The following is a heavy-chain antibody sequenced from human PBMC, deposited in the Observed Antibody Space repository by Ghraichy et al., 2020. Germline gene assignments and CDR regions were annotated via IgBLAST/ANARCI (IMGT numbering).Heavy chain of an antibody. J-gene: IGHJ3*02. Sequence: GGSLRLSCAASGFTFSDYYMSWIRQAPGKGLEWLSYISSSGITTYYADSVKGRFTISRDNARNSLYLQMNSLRAEHTAVYYCARVYSGSWPHAFDIWGQGTMVTVS. V-gene: IGHV3-11*01. CDR2: ISSSGITT. CDR3: ARVYSGSWPHAFDI. CDR1: GFTFSDYY. D-gene: IGHD1-26*01.